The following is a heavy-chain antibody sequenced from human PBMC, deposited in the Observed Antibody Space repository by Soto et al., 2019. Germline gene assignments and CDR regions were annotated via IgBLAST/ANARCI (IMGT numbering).Heavy chain of an antibody. CDR2: ISGSGDYT. CDR3: AKVSRSHPQGGFDP. D-gene: IGHD2-15*01. CDR1: GFTFSSYA. Sequence: EVQLLESGGGLVQPGESLRLSCAASGFTFSSYAMTWVRQAPGKGLEWVSSISGSGDYTYFADSVKGRFTISRDNSKDTLYLQMSSLRVEDTAIYYCAKVSRSHPQGGFDPWGQGTLVTVSS. V-gene: IGHV3-23*01. J-gene: IGHJ5*02.